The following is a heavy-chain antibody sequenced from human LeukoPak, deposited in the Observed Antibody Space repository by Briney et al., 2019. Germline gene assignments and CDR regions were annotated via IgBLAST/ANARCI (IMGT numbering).Heavy chain of an antibody. CDR3: ARHIGGVDYY. CDR2: IYYTGST. CDR1: GGPVTSYY. D-gene: IGHD2-8*01. V-gene: IGHV4-59*08. J-gene: IGHJ4*02. Sequence: SETLSLTCTVSGGPVTSYYWSWIRQPPGKGLEWIGYIYYTGSTNYNPSHKSRVTISVDTSKNQFSLKLSSVTAADTAMYYCARHIGGVDYYWGQGALVTVSS.